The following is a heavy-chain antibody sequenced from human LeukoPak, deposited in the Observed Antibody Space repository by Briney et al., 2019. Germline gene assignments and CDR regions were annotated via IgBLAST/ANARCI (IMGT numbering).Heavy chain of an antibody. V-gene: IGHV4-59*01. CDR1: AASIITYF. D-gene: IGHD1-26*01. CDR3: ARIPGGDYSGSYYGAAGVFDY. Sequence: SETLSLTCTVSAASIITYFWTWIRQPPGKGLEWIGYVYYSGSTNYNPSLKSRVTISVDTSKNQFSLKLSSVTAADTAVYYCARIPGGDYSGSYYGAAGVFDYWGQGTLATVSS. CDR2: VYYSGST. J-gene: IGHJ4*02.